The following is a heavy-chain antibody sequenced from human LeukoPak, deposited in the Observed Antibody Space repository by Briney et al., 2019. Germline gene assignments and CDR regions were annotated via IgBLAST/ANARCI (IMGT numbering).Heavy chain of an antibody. CDR3: ARDRVVGATTRYFDY. D-gene: IGHD1-26*01. Sequence: NPSETLSLTCTVSGGSISSSSYYWGWIRQPPGKGLEWIGSVYYSGSTYYNPSLKSRVTISVDTSKNQFSLKLSSVTAADTAVYYCARDRVVGATTRYFDYWGQGTLVTVSS. V-gene: IGHV4-39*07. CDR1: GGSISSSSYY. J-gene: IGHJ4*02. CDR2: VYYSGST.